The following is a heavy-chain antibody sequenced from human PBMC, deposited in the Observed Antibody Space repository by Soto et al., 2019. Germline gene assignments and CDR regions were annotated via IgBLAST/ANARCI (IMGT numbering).Heavy chain of an antibody. J-gene: IGHJ6*02. CDR1: GFTVSTDW. CDR3: VRENYYYGMDV. Sequence: EVQLVESGGGLVQPGGSLRLSCAASGFTVSTDWMYWVRQAPGKRLEWVSVIRSGGNTYYADSVEGRFTISRDNSKSTVYLQMNSLRAEDTAVYYCVRENYYYGMDVWGQGTTVTGSS. V-gene: IGHV3-66*01. CDR2: IRSGGNT.